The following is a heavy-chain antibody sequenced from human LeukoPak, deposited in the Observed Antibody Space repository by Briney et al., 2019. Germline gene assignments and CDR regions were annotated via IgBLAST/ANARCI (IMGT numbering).Heavy chain of an antibody. CDR1: GYTFTSYY. Sequence: GASVKVSCKASGYTFTSYYMHWVRQAPGQGLEWMGIINPSGGSTSYAQKFQGRVTMTRDTSTSTVYMELSSLRVEDTAVYYCAKDRQPAVRGVDYWGQGTLVTVSS. CDR2: INPSGGST. D-gene: IGHD3-10*01. J-gene: IGHJ4*02. CDR3: AKDRQPAVRGVDY. V-gene: IGHV1-46*01.